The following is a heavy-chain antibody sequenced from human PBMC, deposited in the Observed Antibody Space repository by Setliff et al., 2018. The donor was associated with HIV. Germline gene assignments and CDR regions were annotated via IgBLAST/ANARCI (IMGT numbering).Heavy chain of an antibody. CDR1: GDSVSRSNYY. J-gene: IGHJ3*02. Sequence: SETLSLTCTVSGDSVSRSNYYWAWIRQPPGKGLEWIGSIDYNEITYYNPSLKSRVTLSVDTPKNQFSLKLSSVTAADTAVYYCARHSSSRRHDAFDIWGQGTMVTVSS. CDR2: IDYNEIT. CDR3: ARHSSSRRHDAFDI. D-gene: IGHD6-6*01. V-gene: IGHV4-39*01.